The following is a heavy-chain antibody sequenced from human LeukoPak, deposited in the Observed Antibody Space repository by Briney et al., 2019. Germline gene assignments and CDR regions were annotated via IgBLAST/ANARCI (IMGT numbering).Heavy chain of an antibody. CDR1: GFTFSSYG. V-gene: IGHV3-21*01. Sequence: GGSLRLSCAASGFTFSSYGMNWVRQAPGKGLEWVSSISSSSSYIYYADSVKGRFTISRDNAKNSLYLQMNSLRAEDTAVYYCARVSLCTNGVCYTIDAFDIWGQGTMVTVSS. CDR3: ARVSLCTNGVCYTIDAFDI. D-gene: IGHD2-8*01. J-gene: IGHJ3*02. CDR2: ISSSSSYI.